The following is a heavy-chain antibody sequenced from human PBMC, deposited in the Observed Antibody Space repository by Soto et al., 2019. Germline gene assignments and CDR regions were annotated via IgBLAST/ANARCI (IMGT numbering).Heavy chain of an antibody. CDR1: GFTFSSYG. J-gene: IGHJ6*02. V-gene: IGHV3-30*18. CDR3: AKDRRYYDFWSGCPLWYYYGMDV. CDR2: ISYDGSNK. Sequence: QAGGSLRLSCAASGFTFSSYGMHWVRQAPGKGPEWVAVISYDGSNKYYADSAKGRFTISRDNSKNTLYLQMNSLRAEDTAVYYCAKDRRYYDFWSGCPLWYYYGMDVWGQGTTVTVSS. D-gene: IGHD3-3*01.